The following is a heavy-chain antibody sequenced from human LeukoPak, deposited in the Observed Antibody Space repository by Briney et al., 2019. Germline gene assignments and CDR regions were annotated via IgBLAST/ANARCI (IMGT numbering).Heavy chain of an antibody. CDR1: DGSFSGYY. J-gene: IGHJ4*02. Sequence: SETLSLTCAVYDGSFSGYYWSWIRQPPGKGLEWIGEINHSGSTNYNPSLKSRVTISLDTSKSQFSLKVRYVTTADTAVYYCARGLNDSWTGENYWGQGTLVTVSS. D-gene: IGHD3-3*01. V-gene: IGHV4-34*01. CDR3: ARGLNDSWTGENY. CDR2: INHSGST.